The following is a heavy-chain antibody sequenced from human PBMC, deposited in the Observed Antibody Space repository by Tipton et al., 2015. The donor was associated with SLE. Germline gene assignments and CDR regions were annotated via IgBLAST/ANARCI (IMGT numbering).Heavy chain of an antibody. CDR1: GGSISDYY. CDR2: IYYSGST. Sequence: TLSLTCTVSGGSISDYYWSWIRQPPGRGLEWIGYIYYSGSTDYNPSLKSRVTISVDTSKNQFSLNLSSVTAADTAMYYCARHHSSGWSGNWFDPWGQGSLVTVSS. J-gene: IGHJ5*02. CDR3: ARHHSSGWSGNWFDP. D-gene: IGHD6-19*01. V-gene: IGHV4-59*08.